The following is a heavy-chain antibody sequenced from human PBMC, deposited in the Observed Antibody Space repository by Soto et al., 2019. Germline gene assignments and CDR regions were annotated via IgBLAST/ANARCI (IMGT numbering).Heavy chain of an antibody. CDR3: ARHGPTGYSSGWHPGKLYYFDY. D-gene: IGHD6-19*01. J-gene: IGHJ4*02. Sequence: SETLSLTCTVSGGSISSSTYYWGWIRQPLGKGLEWIGTIYYSGSTYYNPSLKSRVTISVDTSKNQFSLKLSSVTAADTAVYYCARHGPTGYSSGWHPGKLYYFDYWGQGTLVTVSS. V-gene: IGHV4-39*01. CDR1: GGSISSSTYY. CDR2: IYYSGST.